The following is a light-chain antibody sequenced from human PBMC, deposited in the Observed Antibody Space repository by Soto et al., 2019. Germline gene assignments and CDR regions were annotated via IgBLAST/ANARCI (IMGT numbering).Light chain of an antibody. V-gene: IGLV4-69*01. CDR3: QTWDTGAV. Sequence: QPVLTQSPSASASLGASVKLTCTLSSGHNNYAIAWHQQQAERGPRYLMKVNSDGSHYKGDGIPDRFSGSSSGAERYLSISSLQSEDEADYYCQTWDTGAVFGGGTKLTVL. CDR1: SGHNNYA. CDR2: VNSDGSH. J-gene: IGLJ2*01.